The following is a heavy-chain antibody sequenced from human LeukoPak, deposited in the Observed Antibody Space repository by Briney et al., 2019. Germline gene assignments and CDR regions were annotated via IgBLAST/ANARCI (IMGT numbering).Heavy chain of an antibody. V-gene: IGHV4-34*01. Sequence: SETLSLTCAVYGGSFSGYYWSWIRQPPGKGLEWIGEINHSGSTNYNPSLKSRVTISVDTSKNQFSLKLSSVTAADTAVYYCARKGLAALGARRAYFQHWGQGTLVTVSS. CDR2: INHSGST. CDR1: GGSFSGYY. CDR3: ARKGLAALGARRAYFQH. D-gene: IGHD3-16*01. J-gene: IGHJ1*01.